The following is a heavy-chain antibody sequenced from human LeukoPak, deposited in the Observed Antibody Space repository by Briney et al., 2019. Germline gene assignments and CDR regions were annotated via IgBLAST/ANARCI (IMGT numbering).Heavy chain of an antibody. CDR1: GFSFSDYG. V-gene: IGHV3-30*18. CDR2: ISFDGSTT. CDR3: ANADTVTTESRPYYYYGVGV. J-gene: IGHJ6*02. D-gene: IGHD4-17*01. Sequence: PGGSLRLSCAASGFSFSDYGIHWVRQAPGKGPEWITLISFDGSTTYYADSVKGRFTVSRDNSKNTVYLQMSSLSPEDTAVYYCANADTVTTESRPYYYYGVGVWGQGTTVVVAS.